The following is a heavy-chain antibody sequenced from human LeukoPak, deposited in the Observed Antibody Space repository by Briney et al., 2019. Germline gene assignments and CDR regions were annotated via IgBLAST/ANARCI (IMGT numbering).Heavy chain of an antibody. CDR2: VKIDENQK. Sequence: SGGSLRLSCAASGFTFNIYWMTWVRQAPGKGLEWVANVKIDENQKDYADSVQGRFTISRDNAKNSVYLQMNNLRAEDTALYYCARHATWAFDSWGQGTLVTVSS. J-gene: IGHJ4*02. D-gene: IGHD7-27*01. CDR1: GFTFNIYW. CDR3: ARHATWAFDS. V-gene: IGHV3-7*01.